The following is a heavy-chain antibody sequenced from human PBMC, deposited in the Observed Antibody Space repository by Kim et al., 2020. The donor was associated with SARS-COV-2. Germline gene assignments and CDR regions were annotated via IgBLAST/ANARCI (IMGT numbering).Heavy chain of an antibody. D-gene: IGHD6-19*01. Sequence: GGSLRLSCAASGFTFSSYSMNWVRQAPGKGLEWISSISSSSSYIYYADSVKGRFTISRDNSRASLYLQMNSLRAEDTAVYYCARVLTSGWSYFDDWGPGT. CDR1: GFTFSSYS. CDR3: ARVLTSGWSYFDD. V-gene: IGHV3-21*04. CDR2: ISSSSSYI. J-gene: IGHJ4*03.